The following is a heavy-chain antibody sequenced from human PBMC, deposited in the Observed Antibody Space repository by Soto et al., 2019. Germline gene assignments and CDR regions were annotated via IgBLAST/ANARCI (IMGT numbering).Heavy chain of an antibody. CDR1: GGTFSSYA. V-gene: IGHV1-69*01. Sequence: QVCLVQSGAEVKQPWSSVQVSCKASGGTFSSYAISWVRQGPGQGLAWMGGIIPILGTANYAQKVQGRVTITADDSTSTAYMGLSRLRSEDRAGYYGARQPDWGQGPLVPVSS. CDR2: IIPILGTA. J-gene: IGHJ4*02. CDR3: ARQPD.